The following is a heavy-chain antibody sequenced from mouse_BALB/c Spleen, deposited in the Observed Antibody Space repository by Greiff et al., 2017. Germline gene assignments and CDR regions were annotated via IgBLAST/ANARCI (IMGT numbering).Heavy chain of an antibody. V-gene: IGHV1-5*01. CDR1: GYSFTSYW. J-gene: IGHJ3*01. D-gene: IGHD1-1*01. Sequence: VQLQQSGTVLARPGASVKMSCKASGYSFTSYWMHWVKQRPGQGLEWIGAIYPGNSDTSYNQKFKGKAKLTAVTSASTAYMELSSLTNEDSAVYYCTDYYGTPFAYWGQGTLVTVSA. CDR3: TDYYGTPFAY. CDR2: IYPGNSDT.